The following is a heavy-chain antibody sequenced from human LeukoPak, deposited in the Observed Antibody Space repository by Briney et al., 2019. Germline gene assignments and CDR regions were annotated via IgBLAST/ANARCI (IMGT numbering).Heavy chain of an antibody. V-gene: IGHV3-33*01. D-gene: IGHD1-26*01. J-gene: IGHJ4*02. CDR1: AFPFSTYG. CDR2: IWYDGNNK. Sequence: PGGSLRLSCAASAFPFSTYGMHWVRQAPGKGLEWVAAIWYDGNNKYCADSVKGRFTISRDNSKSTLSLQMSGLRAEDTALYYCASDHGAYWGQGTLVTVSS. CDR3: ASDHGAY.